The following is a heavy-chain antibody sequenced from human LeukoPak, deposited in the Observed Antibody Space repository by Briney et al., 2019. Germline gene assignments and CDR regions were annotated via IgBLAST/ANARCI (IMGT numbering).Heavy chain of an antibody. D-gene: IGHD3-9*01. CDR1: GGTFSSYA. CDR2: IIPILGIA. J-gene: IGHJ4*02. CDR3: ATGALTGYYKGRYFDY. V-gene: IGHV1-69*04. Sequence: ASVKVSCKASGGTFSSYAISWVRQAPGQGLEWMGRIIPILGIANYAQKFQGRVTITADESTSTAYMELSSLRSEDTAVYYCATGALTGYYKGRYFDYWGQGTLVTVSS.